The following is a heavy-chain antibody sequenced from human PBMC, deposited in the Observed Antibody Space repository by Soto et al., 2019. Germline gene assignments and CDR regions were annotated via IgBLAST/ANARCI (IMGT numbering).Heavy chain of an antibody. V-gene: IGHV1-46*01. J-gene: IGHJ6*02. CDR1: GYIFSSHC. CDR3: ARDVSGPGATYVMDV. D-gene: IGHD2-2*01. CDR2: INPGGGRT. Sequence: ASVKVSCKASGYIFSSHCIYWVRQAPGQGLQCMGTINPGGGRTAYAQKFQGRVTLTRDMSTSTVYMELTSLTYDDTAVYYCARDVSGPGATYVMDVWGQGTTVTV.